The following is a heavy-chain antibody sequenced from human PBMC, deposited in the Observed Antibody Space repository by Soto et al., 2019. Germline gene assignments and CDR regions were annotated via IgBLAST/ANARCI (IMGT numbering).Heavy chain of an antibody. Sequence: ASVKVSCKASGYTFTSYYMHWVRQAPGQGLEWMGIINPSGGSTSYAQKFQGRVTMTRDTSTSTVYMELSSLRSEDTAVYYCARDGVHSGYCSGGSCYLGYWGQGTLVTVSS. J-gene: IGHJ4*02. V-gene: IGHV1-46*03. CDR1: GYTFTSYY. CDR2: INPSGGST. CDR3: ARDGVHSGYCSGGSCYLGY. D-gene: IGHD2-15*01.